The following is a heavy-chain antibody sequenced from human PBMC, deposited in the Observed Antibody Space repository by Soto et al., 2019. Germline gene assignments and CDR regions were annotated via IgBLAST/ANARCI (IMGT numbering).Heavy chain of an antibody. V-gene: IGHV3-23*01. CDR3: AKRRGAGGHFDY. CDR1: GFTFSSYA. D-gene: IGHD2-15*01. CDR2: VIIGGST. Sequence: GGSLRLSCAASGFTFSSYAMGWVRQGPGKGLEWVAVVIIGGSTHYADSVRGRFTISRDNSKNTLSLQMNSLTAEDTAVYFCAKRRGAGGHFDYWGQGALVTVSS. J-gene: IGHJ4*02.